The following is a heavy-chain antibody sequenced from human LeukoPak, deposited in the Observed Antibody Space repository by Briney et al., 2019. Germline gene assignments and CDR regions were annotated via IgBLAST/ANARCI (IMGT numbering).Heavy chain of an antibody. Sequence: GESLQISCKGSGYSFTSYWIGWVRQMPGKGLEWMGIIYPGDSDTRYSPSFQGQVTISADKSISTAYLQWSSLKASDTAMYYCARRGITMVRGVDYWGQGTLVTVSS. J-gene: IGHJ4*02. CDR3: ARRGITMVRGVDY. V-gene: IGHV5-51*01. CDR1: GYSFTSYW. CDR2: IYPGDSDT. D-gene: IGHD3-10*01.